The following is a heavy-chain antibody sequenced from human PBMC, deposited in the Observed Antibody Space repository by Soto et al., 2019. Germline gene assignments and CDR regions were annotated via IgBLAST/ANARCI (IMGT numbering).Heavy chain of an antibody. CDR1: GFTFSSYA. CDR3: AKVQDIVVVVAAPYDY. J-gene: IGHJ4*02. V-gene: IGHV3-23*01. D-gene: IGHD2-15*01. CDR2: ISGSGGST. Sequence: PGGSLRLSCAASGFTFSSYAMSWVRQAPGKGLEWVSAISGSGGSTYYADSVKGRFTISRDNSKNTLYLQMNSLRAEDTAVYYCAKVQDIVVVVAAPYDYWGQGTLVTVSS.